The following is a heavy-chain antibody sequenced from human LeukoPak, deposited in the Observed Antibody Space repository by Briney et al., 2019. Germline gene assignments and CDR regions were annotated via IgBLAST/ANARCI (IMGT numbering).Heavy chain of an antibody. CDR3: ARRDYGSGSYSPTYYFDY. J-gene: IGHJ4*02. D-gene: IGHD3-10*01. Sequence: SETLSLTCTVSGGSISSGSYYWSWIRQPAGKGLESIGRIYTSGSTNYNPSLKSRVTISVDTSKNQFSLKLSSVTAADTAVYYCARRDYGSGSYSPTYYFDYWGQGTLVTVSS. V-gene: IGHV4-61*02. CDR2: IYTSGST. CDR1: GGSISSGSYY.